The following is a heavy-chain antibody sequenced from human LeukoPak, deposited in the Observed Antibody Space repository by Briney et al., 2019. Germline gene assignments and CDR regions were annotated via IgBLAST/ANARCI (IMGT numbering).Heavy chain of an antibody. V-gene: IGHV3-20*04. CDR3: ARVNYGDYLPSFDY. Sequence: GGSLRLSCAASGFTFDDYGMSWVRHAPGKGLEWVSGINWNGGSTVYADSVRGRFTISRDNANNSLYLQMNSLRAEDTALYYCARVNYGDYLPSFDYWGQGTLVTVSS. D-gene: IGHD4-17*01. CDR2: INWNGGST. J-gene: IGHJ4*02. CDR1: GFTFDDYG.